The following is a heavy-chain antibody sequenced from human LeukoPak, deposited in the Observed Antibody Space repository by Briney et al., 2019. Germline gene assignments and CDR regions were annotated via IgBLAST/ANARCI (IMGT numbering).Heavy chain of an antibody. CDR2: ISSSGGSI. D-gene: IGHD1-26*01. CDR3: AQGVGSTWLDP. V-gene: IGHV3-23*01. J-gene: IGHJ5*02. CDR1: GFAFNSLA. Sequence: GGSLRLSCAASGFAFNSLAMSWVRQAPGKGLEWVSVISSSGGSIYYADSVKGRFTISRDNSKNALSLQMNSLRAEHTDVCYCAQGVGSTWLDPWGQGTLVTVSS.